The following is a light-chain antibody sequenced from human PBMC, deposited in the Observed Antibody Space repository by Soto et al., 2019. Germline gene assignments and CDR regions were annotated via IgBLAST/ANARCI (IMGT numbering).Light chain of an antibody. CDR2: DAS. Sequence: EIVLTQSPATLSLSPGERATLSCRASQSVNNYLVWYQHKPGQAPRLLIYDASNRATGIPARFSGSGSGTDFTLTISSLEPEDFAVYYCQHRPNWPPMFTFGPGTRLEI. V-gene: IGKV3-11*01. J-gene: IGKJ2*01. CDR3: QHRPNWPPMFT. CDR1: QSVNNY.